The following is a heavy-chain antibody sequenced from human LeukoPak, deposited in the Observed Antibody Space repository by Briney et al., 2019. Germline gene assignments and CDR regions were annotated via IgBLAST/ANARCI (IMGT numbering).Heavy chain of an antibody. CDR1: GGTFSSYA. V-gene: IGHV1-69*05. Sequence: GASVKVSCKASGGTFSSYAISWVRQAPGQGLEWIGGIIPIFGTANYAQKFQGRVTITTDESTSTAYMELSSLRSEDTAVYYCARGPRYYYDSSGYYYVDYWGQGTLVTVSS. CDR3: ARGPRYYYDSSGYYYVDY. CDR2: IIPIFGTA. D-gene: IGHD3-22*01. J-gene: IGHJ4*02.